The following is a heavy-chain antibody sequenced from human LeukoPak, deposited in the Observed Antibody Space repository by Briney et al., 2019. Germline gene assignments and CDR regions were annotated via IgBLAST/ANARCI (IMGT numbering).Heavy chain of an antibody. D-gene: IGHD3-9*01. CDR3: VRDRYDVLTGYNDAFDI. V-gene: IGHV3-23*01. CDR2: ISGSGDNT. CDR1: GFTFSSYA. Sequence: GGSLRLSCAASGFTFSSYAMSWVRQAPGKGLEWVSAISGSGDNTYYADSVKGRFTISRDNSKNTLYVQMNSLRAEDTAVYYCVRDRYDVLTGYNDAFDIWGHGTLVAVSS. J-gene: IGHJ3*02.